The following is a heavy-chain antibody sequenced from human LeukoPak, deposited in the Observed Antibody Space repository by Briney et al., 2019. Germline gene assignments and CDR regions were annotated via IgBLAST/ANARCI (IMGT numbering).Heavy chain of an antibody. V-gene: IGHV5-51*01. D-gene: IGHD1-26*01. Sequence: GESLKISCKGSGYSFTSYWIGWVRQMPGKGLEWMGIIYPGDSDTRYSPSFQGQVTISADESISTAYLQWSSLKASDTAMYYCARRARVGALGPPSLDYWGQGTLVTVSS. CDR3: ARRARVGALGPPSLDY. J-gene: IGHJ4*02. CDR1: GYSFTSYW. CDR2: IYPGDSDT.